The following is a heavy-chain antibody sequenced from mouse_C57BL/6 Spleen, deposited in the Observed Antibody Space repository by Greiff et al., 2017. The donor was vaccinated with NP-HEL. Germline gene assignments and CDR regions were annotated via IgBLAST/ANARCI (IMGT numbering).Heavy chain of an antibody. D-gene: IGHD4-1*01. CDR2: INPGSGGT. CDR3: ARSGDWDEDFYY. V-gene: IGHV1-54*01. CDR1: GYAFTNYL. J-gene: IGHJ2*01. Sequence: VQLVESGAELVRPGTSVKVSCKASGYAFTNYLIEWVKQRPGQGLEWIGVINPGSGGTNYNEKFKGKATLTADKSSSTAYMQLSSLTSEDSAFEFCARSGDWDEDFYYWGQGTTLTVSS.